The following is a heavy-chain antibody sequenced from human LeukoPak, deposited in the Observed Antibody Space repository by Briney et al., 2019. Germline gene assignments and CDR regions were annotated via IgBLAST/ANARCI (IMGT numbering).Heavy chain of an antibody. V-gene: IGHV1-69*08. CDR2: ITPVIETA. CDR3: ARVNLRGSNYNWFDP. J-gene: IGHJ5*02. D-gene: IGHD3-10*01. Sequence: SVKVSCKASGGTFLSHTFSWVRQAPGHGLEWIGKITPVIETAKYAQTFQGRVSIYTDKDTTTVYMDLSGLRPDDTAEYYCARVNLRGSNYNWFDPWGQGTRVIVSS. CDR1: GGTFLSHT.